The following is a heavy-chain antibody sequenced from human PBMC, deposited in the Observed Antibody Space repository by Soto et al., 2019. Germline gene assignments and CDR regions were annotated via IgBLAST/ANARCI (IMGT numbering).Heavy chain of an antibody. V-gene: IGHV3-23*01. CDR1: GFTFSAYA. CDR2: ISGSAGAT. CDR3: ARQDYRTTGYLNY. D-gene: IGHD3-10*01. J-gene: IGHJ4*02. Sequence: EVQLLESGGGVVQPGGSLRLSCAASGFTFSAYAMTWVRQAPGKGLEWVSVISGSAGATYYADSVKGRFTISRDNCKNTLYLQMNSLRAEDTAVYYCARQDYRTTGYLNYWGRGSLVTVSS.